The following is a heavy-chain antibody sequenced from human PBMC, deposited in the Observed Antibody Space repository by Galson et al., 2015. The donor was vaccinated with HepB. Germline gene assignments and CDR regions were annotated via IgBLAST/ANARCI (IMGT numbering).Heavy chain of an antibody. J-gene: IGHJ1*01. CDR3: ARGGSKQLVPPDYFQH. Sequence: SVKVSCKASGGTFSSYAISWVRQAPGQGLEWMGGIIPIFGTANYAQKFQGRVTITADESTSTAYMELSSLRSEDTAVYYCARGGSKQLVPPDYFQHWGQGTLVTVSS. CDR1: GGTFSSYA. D-gene: IGHD6-13*01. V-gene: IGHV1-69*13. CDR2: IIPIFGTA.